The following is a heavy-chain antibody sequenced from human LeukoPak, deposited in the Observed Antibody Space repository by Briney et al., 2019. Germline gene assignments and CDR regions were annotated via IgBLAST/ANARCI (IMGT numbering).Heavy chain of an antibody. J-gene: IGHJ6*03. CDR3: ARAPPEGSSYMDV. Sequence: PGGSLRLSCAASGFTFSSYWMHWVRQAPGKGLVWVSRINSDGSSTSYADSVKGRFTISRDNAKNTLYLQMNSLRAEDTAVYYFARAPPEGSSYMDVWGKGTTVTFSS. CDR2: INSDGSST. D-gene: IGHD1-14*01. CDR1: GFTFSSYW. V-gene: IGHV3-74*01.